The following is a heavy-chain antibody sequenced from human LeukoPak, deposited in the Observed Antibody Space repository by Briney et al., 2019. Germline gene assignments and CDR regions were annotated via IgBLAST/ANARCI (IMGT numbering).Heavy chain of an antibody. Sequence: GGSLRLSCAASGFTFSSYGMHWVRQAPGKGLEWVAFIRYDGSNKYYADSVKGRFTISRDNSKNTLYLQMNSLRAEDTAVYYCAKDQAHNSGWSAALDYWGQGTLVTVSS. V-gene: IGHV3-30*02. J-gene: IGHJ4*02. D-gene: IGHD6-19*01. CDR2: IRYDGSNK. CDR3: AKDQAHNSGWSAALDY. CDR1: GFTFSSYG.